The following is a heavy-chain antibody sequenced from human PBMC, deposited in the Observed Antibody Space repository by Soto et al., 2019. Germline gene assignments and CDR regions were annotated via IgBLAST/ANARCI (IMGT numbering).Heavy chain of an antibody. CDR2: MNPNSGNT. CDR3: ARGEKLSGYRGGDAFDI. V-gene: IGHV1-8*01. Sequence: ASVKVSCKASGYTFTSYDINWVRQATGQGLEWMGWMNPNSGNTGYAQKFQGRVTMTRNTSISTAYMELNSLRAEDTAVYFCARGEKLSGYRGGDAFDIWGQGTMVTVSS. D-gene: IGHD5-12*01. J-gene: IGHJ3*02. CDR1: GYTFTSYD.